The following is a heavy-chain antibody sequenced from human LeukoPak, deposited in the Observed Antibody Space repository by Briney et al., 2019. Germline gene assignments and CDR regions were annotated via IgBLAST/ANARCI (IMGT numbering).Heavy chain of an antibody. CDR2: INHSGST. J-gene: IGHJ5*02. Sequence: SETLSLTCAVYGGSFSGYYWSWIRQPPGKGLEWIGEINHSGSTNYNPSLKSRVTISVDTSKNQFSLKLSSVTAADTAVYYCARVDYGSGTGDWFDPWGQGTLVTVSS. CDR3: ARVDYGSGTGDWFDP. CDR1: GGSFSGYY. V-gene: IGHV4-34*01. D-gene: IGHD3-10*01.